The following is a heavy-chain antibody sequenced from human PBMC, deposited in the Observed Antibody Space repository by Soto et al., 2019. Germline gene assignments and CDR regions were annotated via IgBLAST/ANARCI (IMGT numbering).Heavy chain of an antibody. D-gene: IGHD5-12*01. V-gene: IGHV1-18*01. CDR3: ARGLVATIQRLGFDP. Sequence: QVQLVQSRAEVKEPGASVKVSCKASRYTCTSYGISWVRQAPGQGHEWMGWISAYNGNRNYAQKLQGRVTMTTDTSTSTAYMELRTLRSDDTAVYYCARGLVATIQRLGFDPWGQGTLVTVSS. CDR1: RYTCTSYG. CDR2: ISAYNGNR. J-gene: IGHJ5*02.